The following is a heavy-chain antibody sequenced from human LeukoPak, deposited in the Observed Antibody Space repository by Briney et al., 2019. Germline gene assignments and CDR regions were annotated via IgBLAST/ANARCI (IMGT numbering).Heavy chain of an antibody. CDR2: IYTSGST. Sequence: SETLSLTCTVSGDSISSYYWSWIRQPPGKGLEWIGYIYTSGSTNYNPSLKSRVTISVDTSKNQFSLKLSSVTAADTAVYYCARHISKMVRGVPYYYYYMDVWGKGTTVTVSS. V-gene: IGHV4-4*09. D-gene: IGHD3-10*01. J-gene: IGHJ6*03. CDR1: GDSISSYY. CDR3: ARHISKMVRGVPYYYYYMDV.